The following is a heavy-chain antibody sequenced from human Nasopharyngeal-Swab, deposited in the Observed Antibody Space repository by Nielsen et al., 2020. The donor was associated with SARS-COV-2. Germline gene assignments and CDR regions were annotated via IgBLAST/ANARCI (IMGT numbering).Heavy chain of an antibody. D-gene: IGHD3-3*01. CDR3: ARVDRITIFGVAPWAHWYFDL. CDR1: GFTFSSFE. J-gene: IGHJ2*01. V-gene: IGHV3-48*03. Sequence: GGSLRLSFAAPGFTFSSFEMNWVRQAPGKGLEWVSYLSSSGSTIYYADSVKGRFTISGDNANNSLYLQMNSLRAEDTAVYYCARVDRITIFGVAPWAHWYFDLWGRGTLVTVSS. CDR2: LSSSGSTI.